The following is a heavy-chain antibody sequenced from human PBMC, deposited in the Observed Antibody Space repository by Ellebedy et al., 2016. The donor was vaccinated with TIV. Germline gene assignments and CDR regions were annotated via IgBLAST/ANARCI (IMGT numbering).Heavy chain of an antibody. V-gene: IGHV4-39*01. J-gene: IGHJ6*03. CDR1: GDSISGSSSYY. CDR3: ARLPYKLNNSGTPPNYYSYYLDV. D-gene: IGHD1/OR15-1a*01. CDR2: IYYSGYT. Sequence: SETLSLXXSVSGDSISGSSSYYWGWVRQPPGKGLEWIGSIYYSGYTYYSPSLKGRVAMSVDTSNNQFSLKLSSVTAADTAVYYCARLPYKLNNSGTPPNYYSYYLDVWGKGTTVTVSS.